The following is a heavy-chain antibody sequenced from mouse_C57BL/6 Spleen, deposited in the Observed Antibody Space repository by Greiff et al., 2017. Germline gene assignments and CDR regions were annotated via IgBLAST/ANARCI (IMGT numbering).Heavy chain of an antibody. CDR2: IYPGDGDT. Sequence: QVQLKQSGAELVKPGASVKISCKASGYAFSSYWMNWVKQRPGKGLEWIGQIYPGDGDTNYNGKFKGKATLTADKSSSTAYMQLSSLTSEDSAVYFCARSEDYGSRSDYGYFDVWGTGTTVTVSS. V-gene: IGHV1-80*01. CDR1: GYAFSSYW. CDR3: ARSEDYGSRSDYGYFDV. D-gene: IGHD1-1*01. J-gene: IGHJ1*03.